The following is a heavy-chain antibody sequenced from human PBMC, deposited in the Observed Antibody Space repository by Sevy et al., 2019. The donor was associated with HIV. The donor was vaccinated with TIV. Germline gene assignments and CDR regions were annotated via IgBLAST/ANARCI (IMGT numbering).Heavy chain of an antibody. V-gene: IGHV1-46*03. Sequence: ASVKVSCRASGYTFTSYYMHWVRQAPGQGLEWMGIINPSGGSTSYAQKFQGRVTMTRDTSTSTVYMELSSLRSEDTAVYYCAREGSSSSKGNWFDPWGQGTLVTVSS. CDR2: INPSGGST. CDR3: AREGSSSSKGNWFDP. J-gene: IGHJ5*02. D-gene: IGHD6-6*01. CDR1: GYTFTSYY.